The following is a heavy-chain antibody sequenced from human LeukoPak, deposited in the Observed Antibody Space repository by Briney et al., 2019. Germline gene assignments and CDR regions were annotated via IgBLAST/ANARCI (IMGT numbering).Heavy chain of an antibody. D-gene: IGHD1-14*01. CDR1: GFTFSSYG. Sequence: GGSLRLSCAASGFTFSSYGMHWVRQAPGKGLEWVAFIRYDGSNKYYADSVKGRFTISRDNAKNSLYLQMNSLRAEDTAVYYCASYEGVWNQLDYWGQGTLVTVSS. J-gene: IGHJ4*02. CDR3: ASYEGVWNQLDY. CDR2: IRYDGSNK. V-gene: IGHV3-30*02.